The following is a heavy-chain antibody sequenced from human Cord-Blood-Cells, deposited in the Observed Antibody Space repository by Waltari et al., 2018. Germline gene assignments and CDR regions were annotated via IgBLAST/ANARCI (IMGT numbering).Heavy chain of an antibody. D-gene: IGHD1-26*01. CDR3: ARHTPDLVGATDYSFDY. Sequence: QLQLQESGPGLVKPSETLSLTCTVSGGSISSSSYYWGWIRQPPGKGLEWIGSIYYSGRTYYTPSLKSRVTISVDTSKNQFSLKLSSVTAADTAVYYCARHTPDLVGATDYSFDYWGQGTLVTVSS. J-gene: IGHJ4*02. CDR1: GGSISSSSYY. CDR2: IYYSGRT. V-gene: IGHV4-39*07.